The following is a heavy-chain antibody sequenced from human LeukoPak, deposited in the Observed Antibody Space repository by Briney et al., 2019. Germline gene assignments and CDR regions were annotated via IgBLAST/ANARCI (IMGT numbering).Heavy chain of an antibody. D-gene: IGHD2-15*01. V-gene: IGHV1-69*13. Sequence: SVKVSCKASGGTFSSYAISWVRQAPGQGLEWMGGIIPIFGTANYAQKFQGRVTITADESTSTAYTELSSLRSEDTAVYYCASWGGQLGYCSGGSCENWFDPWGQGTLVTVSS. CDR2: IIPIFGTA. CDR1: GGTFSSYA. J-gene: IGHJ5*02. CDR3: ASWGGQLGYCSGGSCENWFDP.